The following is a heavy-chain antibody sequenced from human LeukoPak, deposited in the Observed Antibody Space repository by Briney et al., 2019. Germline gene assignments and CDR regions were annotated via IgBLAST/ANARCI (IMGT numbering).Heavy chain of an antibody. CDR1: VGSLSSGSYY. V-gene: IGHV4-61*02. CDR3: ARDEVAVDGAGPREGHYYYYMDV. J-gene: IGHJ6*03. D-gene: IGHD6-19*01. CDR2: IYTSGRT. Sequence: PSETLSLTCTVSVGSLSSGSYYWSWIRQPAGKGLGWIGRIYTSGRTNYNPSLKSRVTISVHTSKNQFSLKLSSVTAADTAVYYCARDEVAVDGAGPREGHYYYYMDVWGKGTTVTVSS.